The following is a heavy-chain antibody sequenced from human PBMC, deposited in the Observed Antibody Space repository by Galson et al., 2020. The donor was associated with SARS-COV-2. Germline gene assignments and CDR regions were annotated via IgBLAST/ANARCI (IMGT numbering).Heavy chain of an antibody. V-gene: IGHV4-34*01. CDR3: ARDLGYYVWGSYLRYWFDP. CDR2: INHSGST. Sequence: SETLSLTCAVYGGSFSGYYWSWIRQPQGKGLEWIGEINHSGSTNYNPSLKSRVTISVDTSKNQFSLKLSSVTAAATAVYYCARDLGYYVWGSYLRYWFDPWGQGTLVTVSS. CDR1: GGSFSGYY. D-gene: IGHD3-16*02. J-gene: IGHJ5*02.